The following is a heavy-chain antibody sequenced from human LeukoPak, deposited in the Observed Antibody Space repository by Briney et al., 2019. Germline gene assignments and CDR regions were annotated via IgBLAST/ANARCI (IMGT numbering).Heavy chain of an antibody. V-gene: IGHV4-59*08. CDR2: IYYSGST. Sequence: SETLSLTCTVSGGSISSYYWSWIRQPPGKGLEWIGYIYYSGSTNYIPSLKSRVTISVDTSKNQFSLKLSSVTAADTAVYYCARHRYSYGAYYFDYWGQGTLVTVSS. D-gene: IGHD5-18*01. J-gene: IGHJ4*02. CDR1: GGSISSYY. CDR3: ARHRYSYGAYYFDY.